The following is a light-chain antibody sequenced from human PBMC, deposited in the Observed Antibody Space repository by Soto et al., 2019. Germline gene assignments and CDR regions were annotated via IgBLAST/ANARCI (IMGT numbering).Light chain of an antibody. J-gene: IGKJ3*01. CDR2: GTS. Sequence: EIVLTQSPGTLSLSPGERATLSCRASQSVSSSYLAWYQQKPGQAPRLLIYGTSGRATGIPDRFSGSGSGTDFTLTISRLEPEDFAVYYCRPYGSSPMFTFGPGTKVDIK. CDR1: QSVSSSY. V-gene: IGKV3-20*01. CDR3: RPYGSSPMFT.